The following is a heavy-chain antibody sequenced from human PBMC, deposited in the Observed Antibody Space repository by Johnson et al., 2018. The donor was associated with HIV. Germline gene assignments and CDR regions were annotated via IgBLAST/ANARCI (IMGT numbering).Heavy chain of an antibody. V-gene: IGHV3-30*02. D-gene: IGHD4-11*01. CDR2: IQFDGSHK. Sequence: MQLVESGGGVVQPGGSLRLTCKASGFSFSNYAIHWVRQAPGKGLEWVTFIQFDGSHKYSADFVKGRFTISRDTSKKSVFLQMNNLRPEDTAVYYCAKETRDSRSAFDVWGQGTLVTVSS. J-gene: IGHJ3*01. CDR1: GFSFSNYA. CDR3: AKETRDSRSAFDV.